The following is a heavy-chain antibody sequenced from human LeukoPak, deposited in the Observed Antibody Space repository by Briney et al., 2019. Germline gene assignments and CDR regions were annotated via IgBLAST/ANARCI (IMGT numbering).Heavy chain of an antibody. Sequence: SVKVSCKASGFTVTSSAMQWVRQARGQRLEWIGWIVVGSGNTNYAQEFQERVTITRDMSTSTAYMELSSLRSEDTAVYYCAVDYYDSGGYHGGQEPLVTVSP. CDR3: AVDYYDSGGYH. CDR1: GFTVTSSA. D-gene: IGHD3-22*01. V-gene: IGHV1-58*02. J-gene: IGHJ4*02. CDR2: IVVGSGNT.